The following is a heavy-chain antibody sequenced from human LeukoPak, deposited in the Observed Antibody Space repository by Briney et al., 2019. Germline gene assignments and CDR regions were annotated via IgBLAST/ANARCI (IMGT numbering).Heavy chain of an antibody. CDR1: GFTFSSYE. Sequence: GGSLRLSCAASGFTFSSYEMNWVRQAPGKGLEWVAVIWYDGSNKNYADSLKGRFTISRDNSKNTLYLQMDSLRAEDTAVYYCARARDNYDRSGFSALDYWGQGTLVTVSS. CDR2: IWYDGSNK. CDR3: ARARDNYDRSGFSALDY. D-gene: IGHD3-22*01. V-gene: IGHV3-33*08. J-gene: IGHJ4*02.